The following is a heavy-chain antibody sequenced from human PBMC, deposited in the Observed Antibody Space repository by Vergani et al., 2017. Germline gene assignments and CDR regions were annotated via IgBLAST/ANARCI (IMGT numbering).Heavy chain of an antibody. Sequence: QVQLQESGPGLVKPSQTLSLTCTVSGVSFRSADYYWSWIRQAPGKGLVWIGYIYHSGSTSYNPSLKSRVSMSVETSKNQFSLNLRSVTAADTAIYYCARIGPYFHDSRIDYWGQGRLVTVSS. V-gene: IGHV4-30-4*08. D-gene: IGHD3-22*01. CDR1: GVSFRSADYY. CDR2: IYHSGST. J-gene: IGHJ4*02. CDR3: ARIGPYFHDSRIDY.